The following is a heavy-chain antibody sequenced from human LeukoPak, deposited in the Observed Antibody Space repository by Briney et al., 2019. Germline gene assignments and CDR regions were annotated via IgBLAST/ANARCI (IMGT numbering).Heavy chain of an antibody. CDR3: ARDPVGATGLPFFDY. CDR1: GFTFSSYS. CDR2: ISSSSSYI. D-gene: IGHD1-26*01. J-gene: IGHJ4*02. Sequence: GGSLRLSCAASGFTFSSYSMNWVRHAPGKGLEWVLFISSSSSYIYYADSVRGRFTISRDNAKNSLYLQMNSLRAEDTAAYYCARDPVGATGLPFFDYWGQGTLVTVSS. V-gene: IGHV3-21*01.